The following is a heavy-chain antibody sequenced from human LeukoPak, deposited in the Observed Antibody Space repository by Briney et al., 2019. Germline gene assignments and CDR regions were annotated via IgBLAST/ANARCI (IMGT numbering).Heavy chain of an antibody. CDR2: ISSSSSYI. CDR3: ASRYSSSCDY. D-gene: IGHD6-13*01. CDR1: GFTFSSYS. V-gene: IGHV3-21*01. J-gene: IGHJ4*02. Sequence: GGSLRLSCAASGFTFSSYSMNWVRQAPGKGLEWVSSISSSSSYIYYAGSVKGRFTISRDNAKNSLYLQMNSLRAEDTAVYYCASRYSSSCDYWGQGTLVTVSS.